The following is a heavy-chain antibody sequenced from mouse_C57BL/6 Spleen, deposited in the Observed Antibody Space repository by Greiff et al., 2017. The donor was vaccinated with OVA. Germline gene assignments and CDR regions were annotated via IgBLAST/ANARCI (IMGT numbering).Heavy chain of an antibody. J-gene: IGHJ1*03. CDR3: ARWGTTVVARYFDV. CDR1: GYSFTDYN. CDR2: INPNYGTT. D-gene: IGHD1-1*01. Sequence: EVQLQQSGPELVKPGASVKISCKASGYSFTDYNMHWVKQSNGKSLEWIGVINPNYGTTSYNQKFKGKATLTVDQSSSTAYMQLNSLTSEDSAVYYCARWGTTVVARYFDVWGTGTTVTVSS. V-gene: IGHV1-39*01.